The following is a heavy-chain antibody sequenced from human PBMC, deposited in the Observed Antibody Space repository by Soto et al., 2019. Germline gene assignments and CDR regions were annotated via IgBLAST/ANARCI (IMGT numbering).Heavy chain of an antibody. V-gene: IGHV1-8*01. Sequence: QVQLVQSGAEVKKPGASVKVSCKASGYTFTSYDINWVRQATGQGLEWMGWMNPNSGNTGYAQKFQGRVTMTRNTTRSTAYMERSSMRSKDTAVYYCASGLLWATVVTLYYLAYGGQGTLVTFSS. J-gene: IGHJ4*02. CDR2: MNPNSGNT. CDR3: ASGLLWATVVTLYYLAY. D-gene: IGHD4-17*01. CDR1: GYTFTSYD.